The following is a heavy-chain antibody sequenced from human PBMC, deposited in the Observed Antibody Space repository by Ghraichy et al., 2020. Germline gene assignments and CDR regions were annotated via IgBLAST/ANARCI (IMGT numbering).Heavy chain of an antibody. CDR1: GGTFSSYA. J-gene: IGHJ3*02. CDR3: ARDLRVVAAHYDSSGYYGDAFDI. Sequence: SVKVSCKASGGTFSSYAISWVRQAPGQGLEWMGGIIPIFGTANYAQKFQGRVTITADESTSTAYMELSSLRSEDTAVYYCARDLRVVAAHYDSSGYYGDAFDIWGQGTMVTVSS. D-gene: IGHD3-22*01. V-gene: IGHV1-69*13. CDR2: IIPIFGTA.